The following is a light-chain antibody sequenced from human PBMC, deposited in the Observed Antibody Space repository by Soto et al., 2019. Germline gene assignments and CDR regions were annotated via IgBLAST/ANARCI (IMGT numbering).Light chain of an antibody. Sequence: QSVLTQPASVSGSPGQSITISCTGTTSDVGSYKLVSWYQHHPGKAPKLMIYEDNKRPSGVSNRFSGSKSGNTASLTISGLQAEDEAAYYCCSYASSNIWIFGGGTQLTVL. CDR1: TSDVGSYKL. V-gene: IGLV2-23*01. CDR2: EDN. CDR3: CSYASSNIWI. J-gene: IGLJ3*02.